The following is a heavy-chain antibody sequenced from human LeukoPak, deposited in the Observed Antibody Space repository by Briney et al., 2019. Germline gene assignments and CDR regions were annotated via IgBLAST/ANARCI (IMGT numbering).Heavy chain of an antibody. D-gene: IGHD6-19*01. V-gene: IGHV1-3*03. CDR2: INAGNGNT. CDR3: ARGLGSGWSLGCDY. Sequence: ASVKVSCKASGYTFTSYAMHWVRQAPGQRLEWMGWINAGNGNTKYSQEFQGRVTITRDTSASTAYMELSSLRSEDMAVYYCARGLGSGWSLGCDYWGQGTLVTVSS. J-gene: IGHJ4*02. CDR1: GYTFTSYA.